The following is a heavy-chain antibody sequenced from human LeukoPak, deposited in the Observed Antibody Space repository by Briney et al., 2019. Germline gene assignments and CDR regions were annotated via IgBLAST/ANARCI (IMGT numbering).Heavy chain of an antibody. J-gene: IGHJ4*02. Sequence: SGTLSLTCAVSGGSISSSNWWSWVRQPPGKGLEWIGEIYHSGSTNYNPSLKCRVTISVDKSKNQFSLKLSSVTAADTAVYYCARENRGTTVVTPPSPGDFDYWGQGTLVTVSS. CDR1: GGSISSSNW. D-gene: IGHD4-23*01. CDR3: ARENRGTTVVTPPSPGDFDY. V-gene: IGHV4-4*02. CDR2: IYHSGST.